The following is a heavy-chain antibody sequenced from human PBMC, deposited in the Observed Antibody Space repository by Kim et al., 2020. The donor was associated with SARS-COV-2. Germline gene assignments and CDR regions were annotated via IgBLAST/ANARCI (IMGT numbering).Heavy chain of an antibody. CDR1: GFTVSSNY. CDR2: IYSGGST. J-gene: IGHJ6*02. Sequence: GGSLRLSCAASGFTVSSNYMSWVRQAPGKGLEWVSVIYSGGSTYYADSVKGRFTISRDNSKNTLYLQMNSLRAEDTAVYYCARAHLLYGMDVWDQGTTVTVSS. CDR3: ARAHLLYGMDV. V-gene: IGHV3-53*01.